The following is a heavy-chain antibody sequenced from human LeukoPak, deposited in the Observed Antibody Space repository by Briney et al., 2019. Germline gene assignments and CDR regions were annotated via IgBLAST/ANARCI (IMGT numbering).Heavy chain of an antibody. D-gene: IGHD2-15*01. Sequence: SETLSLTCAVYGGSFSGYYWSWIRQPPGKGLEWIGEINHSGSTNYNPSLKSRVTISVDTSKNQFSLKLSSVTAADTAVYYCARGKRAAPSYCSGGSCKHFDYWDQGTLVTVSS. CDR1: GGSFSGYY. J-gene: IGHJ4*02. CDR3: ARGKRAAPSYCSGGSCKHFDY. V-gene: IGHV4-34*01. CDR2: INHSGST.